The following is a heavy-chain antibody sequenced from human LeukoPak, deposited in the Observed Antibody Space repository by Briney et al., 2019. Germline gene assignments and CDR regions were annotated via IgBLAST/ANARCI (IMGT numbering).Heavy chain of an antibody. Sequence: PSETPSLTCTVSGGSISSYYWSWIRQPPGKGLEWIGYIYYSGSTKYKPSLKSRVTISVDTSKNQFSLKLSSVTAADTAVYHCARGRFLGAFDIWGQGTMVTVSS. CDR3: ARGRFLGAFDI. D-gene: IGHD3-3*01. J-gene: IGHJ3*02. CDR2: IYYSGST. V-gene: IGHV4-59*01. CDR1: GGSISSYY.